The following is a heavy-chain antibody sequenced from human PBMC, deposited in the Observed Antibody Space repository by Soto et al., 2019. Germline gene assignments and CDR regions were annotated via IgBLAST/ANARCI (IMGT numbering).Heavy chain of an antibody. J-gene: IGHJ6*02. CDR2: IYYSGST. CDR3: ARVSGVRGVMAPYEELDWYYYYYGMDV. V-gene: IGHV4-31*03. CDR1: GGSISSGGYY. D-gene: IGHD3-10*01. Sequence: SETLSLTCTVSGGSISSGGYYWSWIRQHPGKGLEWIGYIYYSGSTYYNPSLKSRVTISVDTSKNQFSLKLSSGTAADTAVYYCARVSGVRGVMAPYEELDWYYYYYGMDVWGQGTTVTVSS.